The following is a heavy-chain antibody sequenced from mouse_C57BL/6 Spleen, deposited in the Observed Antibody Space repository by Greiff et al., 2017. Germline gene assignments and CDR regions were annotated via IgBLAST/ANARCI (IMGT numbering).Heavy chain of an antibody. V-gene: IGHV1-54*01. D-gene: IGHD3-3*01. CDR3: ARGDEEFAY. J-gene: IGHJ3*01. Sequence: QVQLQQSVAELVRPGTSVKVSCKASGYAFTNYLIEWVKQRPGQGLEWIGVINPGSGGTNYNEKFKGKATLTADKSSSTAYMQLSSLTSEDSAVYFCARGDEEFAYWGQGTLVTVSA. CDR2: INPGSGGT. CDR1: GYAFTNYL.